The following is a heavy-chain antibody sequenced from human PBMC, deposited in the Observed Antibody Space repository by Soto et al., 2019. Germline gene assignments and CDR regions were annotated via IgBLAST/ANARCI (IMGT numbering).Heavy chain of an antibody. CDR3: ARDYYYGVDV. CDR2: IYYSGST. CDR1: GGSISSEGYY. V-gene: IGHV4-31*03. J-gene: IGHJ6*02. Sequence: QVQLQESGPGLVKPSQTLSLTCTVSGGSISSEGYYWNWIRQHPGKGLEWIGYIYYSGSTYYNASLKSRVTISIDTSKNQFSLKMRSVTAADTAVYYCARDYYYGVDVWGQGTTVTVSS.